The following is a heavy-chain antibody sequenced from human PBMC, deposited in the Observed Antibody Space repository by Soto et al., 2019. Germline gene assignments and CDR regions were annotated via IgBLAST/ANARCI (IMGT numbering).Heavy chain of an antibody. Sequence: SETLSLTCTVSGGSISSSSYYWGWIRQPPGKGLEWIGSIYYSGSTYYNPSLKSRVAISVDTSKNQFSLNLSSVTAADTAVYYCARAGHSSTWYDYWGQGTLVTVSS. CDR3: ARAGHSSTWYDY. V-gene: IGHV4-39*07. J-gene: IGHJ4*02. CDR1: GGSISSSSYY. D-gene: IGHD6-13*01. CDR2: IYYSGST.